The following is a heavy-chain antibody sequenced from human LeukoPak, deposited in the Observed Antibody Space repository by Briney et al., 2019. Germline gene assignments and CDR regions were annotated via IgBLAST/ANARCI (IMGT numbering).Heavy chain of an antibody. J-gene: IGHJ4*02. CDR2: IPYDGSNK. CDR3: VRGAYSSSWLNFDY. V-gene: IGHV3-30*03. CDR1: GFTFSNYW. D-gene: IGHD6-13*01. Sequence: GGSLRLSCAASGFTFSNYWMHWVRQAPGKGLEWVALIPYDGSNKYYADSVKGRFTVSRDNSKNTLYLQMNSLRAEDTAVYYCVRGAYSSSWLNFDYWGQGTLVTVSS.